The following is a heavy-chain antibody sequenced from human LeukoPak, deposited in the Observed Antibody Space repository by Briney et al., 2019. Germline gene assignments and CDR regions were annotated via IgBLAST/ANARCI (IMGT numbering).Heavy chain of an antibody. J-gene: IGHJ4*02. CDR3: ARQILWFGNYDY. D-gene: IGHD3-10*01. Sequence: SETLSLXCTVSGGSISSSSYYWGWIRQPPEKGLEWIGSIYYSGSTYYNPSLKSRVTISVDTSKNQFSLKLSSVTAADTAVYYCARQILWFGNYDYWGQGTLVTVSS. V-gene: IGHV4-39*01. CDR2: IYYSGST. CDR1: GGSISSSSYY.